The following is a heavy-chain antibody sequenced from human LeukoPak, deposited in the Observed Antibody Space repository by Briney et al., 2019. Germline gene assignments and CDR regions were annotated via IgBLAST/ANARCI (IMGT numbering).Heavy chain of an antibody. CDR1: GYTFTTYW. CDR2: IYPSDSDT. V-gene: IGHV5-51*01. CDR3: ASATTVTTGAFDI. Sequence: GESLNVSCKGSGYTFTTYWIAWVRQMPGKGLEWMGIIYPSDSDTRYSPSCQGQVIISADKSISTAYLQWSSLKASDTAMYYCASATTVTTGAFDIWGQGTMVTVSS. J-gene: IGHJ3*02. D-gene: IGHD4-17*01.